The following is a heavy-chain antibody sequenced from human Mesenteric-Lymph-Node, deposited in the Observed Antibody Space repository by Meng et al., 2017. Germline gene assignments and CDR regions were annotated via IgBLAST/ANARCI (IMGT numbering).Heavy chain of an antibody. CDR1: GGSISSYY. J-gene: IGHJ4*02. CDR2: IYYSGST. D-gene: IGHD1-26*01. V-gene: IGHV4-59*12. Sequence: SETLSLTCTVSGGSISSYYWSWIRQPPGKGLEWIGSIYYSGSTYYNPSLKSRVTISVDTSKNQFSLKLSSVTAADTAVYYCAMAAPYSGSYYSLDYWGQGTLVTVSS. CDR3: AMAAPYSGSYYSLDY.